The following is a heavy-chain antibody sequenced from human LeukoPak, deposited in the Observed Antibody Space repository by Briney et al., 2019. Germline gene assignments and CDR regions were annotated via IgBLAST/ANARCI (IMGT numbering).Heavy chain of an antibody. CDR1: GGSITTSRYY. Sequence: SSETLSLTCTVSGGSITTSRYYWGWIRQPPGKGLEWIGIMYHSGITYYNPPLKGRVTIALDTSKNQFSVKLSSVSAADWAVYHRARACRARYFDLWGRGTLVTVSS. CDR3: ARACRARYFDL. J-gene: IGHJ2*01. CDR2: MYHSGIT. V-gene: IGHV4-39*01.